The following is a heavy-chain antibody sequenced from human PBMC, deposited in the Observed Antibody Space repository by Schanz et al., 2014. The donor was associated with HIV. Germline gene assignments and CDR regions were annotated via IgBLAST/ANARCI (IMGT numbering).Heavy chain of an antibody. D-gene: IGHD4-4*01. J-gene: IGHJ5*02. CDR2: IWYDGSNK. V-gene: IGHV3-33*08. CDR3: ARGGLQWHPEWFDL. Sequence: VQLLESGGGLVQPGGSLRLSCAASGFTFSSYGMHWVRQAPGKGLEWVAVIWYDGSNKYYADSVKGRFTVSRDNSKNTLYLQMSSLREEDTAVYYCARGGLQWHPEWFDLWGQGTLVSVSS. CDR1: GFTFSSYG.